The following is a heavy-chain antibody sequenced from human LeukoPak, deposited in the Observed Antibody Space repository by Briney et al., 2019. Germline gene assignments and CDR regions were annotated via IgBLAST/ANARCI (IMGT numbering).Heavy chain of an antibody. V-gene: IGHV3-33*01. CDR2: IWYDGSNK. CDR1: GFTFSSYG. CDR3: AREAFTVSYYNAGFDY. J-gene: IGHJ4*02. Sequence: GGSLRLSCAASGFTFSSYGMHWVRQAPGKGLEWVAVIWYDGSNKYYADSVKGRFTISRDKSKNTLYLQMNSLRAEDTAVYYCAREAFTVSYYNAGFDYWGQGTLVTVSS. D-gene: IGHD1-26*01.